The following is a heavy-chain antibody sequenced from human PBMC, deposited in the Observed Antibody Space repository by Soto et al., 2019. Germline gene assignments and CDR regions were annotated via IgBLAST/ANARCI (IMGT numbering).Heavy chain of an antibody. CDR2: IYYSGST. V-gene: IGHV4-39*01. CDR1: GGSISSSSYY. CDR3: ARQPYCSSTSCYPFSNWFDP. Sequence: QLQLQESGPGLVKPSETLSLTCTVSGGSISSSSYYWGWIRQPPGKGLEWIGSIYYSGSTYYNPSLTSRVTISVDTSKNQFSLKLSSVTAADTAVHYCARQPYCSSTSCYPFSNWFDPWGQGTLVTVSS. J-gene: IGHJ5*02. D-gene: IGHD2-2*01.